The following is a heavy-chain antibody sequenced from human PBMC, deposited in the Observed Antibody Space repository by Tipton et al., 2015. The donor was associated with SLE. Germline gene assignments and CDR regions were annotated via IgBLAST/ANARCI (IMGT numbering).Heavy chain of an antibody. J-gene: IGHJ6*02. CDR1: GYSFTSYY. D-gene: IGHD6-13*01. V-gene: IGHV5-51*03. Sequence: QLVQSGTEVKKPGESLKISCKASGYSFTSYYIAWVRQMPGKGLEWMGMIYPSDSETTYSPSFQGQVTISADKSIRTAYLQWSSLKASDTAMYYCAISRPAADIIYNYYGMDVWGQGTTVTVSS. CDR3: AISRPAADIIYNYYGMDV. CDR2: IYPSDSET.